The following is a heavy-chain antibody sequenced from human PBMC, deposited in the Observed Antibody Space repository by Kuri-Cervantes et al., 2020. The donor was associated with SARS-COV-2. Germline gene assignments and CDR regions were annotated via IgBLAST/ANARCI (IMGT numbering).Heavy chain of an antibody. J-gene: IGHJ6*02. V-gene: IGHV4-39*07. CDR1: GGSISSGSYY. D-gene: IGHD3-10*01. Sequence: SETLSLTCTVSGGSISSGSYYWGWIRQPPGKGLEWIGEINHSGSTNYNPSLKSRVTISVDTSKNQFSLKLSSVTAADTAVYYCASGLYYGSGSRGVDVWGQGTTVTVSS. CDR2: INHSGST. CDR3: ASGLYYGSGSRGVDV.